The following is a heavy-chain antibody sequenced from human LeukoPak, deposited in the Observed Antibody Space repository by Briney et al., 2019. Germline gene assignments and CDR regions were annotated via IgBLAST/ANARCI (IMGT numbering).Heavy chain of an antibody. Sequence: PGGSLRLSCAASGFTFSSYGMHWVRQAPGKGLEWAAVIWYDGSNKYYADSVKGRFTISRDSSKNTLYLQMNSLRAEDTAVYYCARVLYSSGWYDWIDPWGQGTLVTVSS. D-gene: IGHD6-19*01. CDR3: ARVLYSSGWYDWIDP. V-gene: IGHV3-33*01. CDR2: IWYDGSNK. CDR1: GFTFSSYG. J-gene: IGHJ5*02.